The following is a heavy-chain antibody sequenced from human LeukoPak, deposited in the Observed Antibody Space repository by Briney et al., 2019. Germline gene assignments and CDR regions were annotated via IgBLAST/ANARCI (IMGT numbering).Heavy chain of an antibody. CDR3: ARGVEMATIGVFDY. J-gene: IGHJ4*02. CDR2: IYYSGST. Sequence: SQTLSLTCTVSGGSISSGGYYWSWIRQHPGTGLEWIGYIYYSGSTYYNPSLKSRVTISVDTSKNQFSLKLSSVTAADTAAYYCARGVEMATIGVFDYWGQGTLVTVSS. CDR1: GGSISSGGYY. V-gene: IGHV4-31*03. D-gene: IGHD5-24*01.